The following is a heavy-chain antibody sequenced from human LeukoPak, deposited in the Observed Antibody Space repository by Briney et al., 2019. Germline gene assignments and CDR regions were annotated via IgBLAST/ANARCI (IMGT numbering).Heavy chain of an antibody. CDR2: IWYDGNNK. Sequence: GGSLRHSCVAPGFAFSGYGMHWVRQAPGKGLEWVAVIWYDGNNKYYEDSVKGRFTISRDNSKNTLYLQMNSLRAEDTAVYYCARGCRFGSTTCHDYLGQGTLVTVSS. D-gene: IGHD2-2*01. CDR1: GFAFSGYG. J-gene: IGHJ4*02. V-gene: IGHV3-33*01. CDR3: ARGCRFGSTTCHDY.